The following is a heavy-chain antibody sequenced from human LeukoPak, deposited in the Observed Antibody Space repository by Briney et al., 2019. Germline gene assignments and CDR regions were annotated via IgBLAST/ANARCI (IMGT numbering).Heavy chain of an antibody. D-gene: IGHD6-19*01. CDR1: GYTFTGYY. Sequence: ASVKVSCKASGYTFTGYYMHWVRQAPGQGLEWMGWINPNSGGTNYAQKFQGRVTMTRDTSISTAYMVLSRLRSDDTAVYYCARWQDSSGGVDYWGQGTLVTVSS. J-gene: IGHJ4*02. V-gene: IGHV1-2*02. CDR3: ARWQDSSGGVDY. CDR2: INPNSGGT.